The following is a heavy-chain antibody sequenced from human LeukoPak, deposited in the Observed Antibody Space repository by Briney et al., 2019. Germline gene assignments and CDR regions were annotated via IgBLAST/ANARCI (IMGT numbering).Heavy chain of an antibody. CDR3: ARGVDYDQQEGPPDY. V-gene: IGHV5-51*01. CDR1: GYSFTSYW. D-gene: IGHD3-22*01. Sequence: GESLKISCKGSGYSFTSYWIGWVRQMPGKGLEWMGIIYPGDSDTRYSPSFQGRVTISADKSISTAYLQWSSLKASDTAMYYCARGVDYDQQEGPPDYWGQGTLVTVSS. CDR2: IYPGDSDT. J-gene: IGHJ4*02.